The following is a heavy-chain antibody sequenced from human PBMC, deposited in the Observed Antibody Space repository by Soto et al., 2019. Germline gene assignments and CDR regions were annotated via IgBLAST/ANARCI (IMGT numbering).Heavy chain of an antibody. Sequence: ASVKVSCKASGYTFNNYGISGVREVPGQGLEWMGWISGYNGNTNYAQKIQGRVTVTRDTSTATAYMELRSLRSDDTAIYYCARGSESFDLWGQGTLVTVSS. CDR2: ISGYNGNT. CDR3: ARGSESFDL. V-gene: IGHV1-18*01. CDR1: GYTFNNYG. D-gene: IGHD1-26*01. J-gene: IGHJ4*02.